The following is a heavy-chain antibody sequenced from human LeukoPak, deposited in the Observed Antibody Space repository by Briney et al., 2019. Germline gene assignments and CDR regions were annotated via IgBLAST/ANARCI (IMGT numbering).Heavy chain of an antibody. Sequence: SETLSLTCTVSGGSITNYYWSWIRQPAGKGLEWTGRMFSTGSTNYNPSLKSRVTMSVDTSKNQFSLKLSSVTAADTAVYYCARGLVYSSGYYYGMDVWGQGTTVTVSS. CDR2: MFSTGST. J-gene: IGHJ6*02. V-gene: IGHV4-4*07. CDR3: ARGLVYSSGYYYGMDV. D-gene: IGHD6-19*01. CDR1: GGSITNYY.